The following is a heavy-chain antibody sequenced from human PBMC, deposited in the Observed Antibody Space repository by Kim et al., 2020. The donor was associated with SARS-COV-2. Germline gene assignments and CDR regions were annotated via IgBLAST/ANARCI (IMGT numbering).Heavy chain of an antibody. CDR1: GFTFSSYW. V-gene: IGHV3-7*03. CDR3: ASRRFGGPFDY. CDR2: INQDGSEK. J-gene: IGHJ4*02. Sequence: GGSLRLSCAVSGFTFSSYWMSWVRQAPGKGLEWVANINQDGSEKYYMDSVKGRFTISRDNAENSLYPQMNSLRVEDTAVYYCASRRFGGPFDYWGQGTLVTVSS. D-gene: IGHD3-10*01.